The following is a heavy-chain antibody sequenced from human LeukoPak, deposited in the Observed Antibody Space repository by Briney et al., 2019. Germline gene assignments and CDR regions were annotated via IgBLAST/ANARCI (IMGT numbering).Heavy chain of an antibody. CDR3: ARDVLR. CDR2: IYKTGSP. CDR1: GYSITSGGYY. J-gene: IGHJ4*02. Sequence: SETLSLTCTVSGYSITSGGYYWTWIRQRPGKGLEWIGYIYKTGSPYYNPSLKSRVTMSVDTSRNQFSLKLNSVTAADTAVYYCARDVLRWGQGTLVTVSS. V-gene: IGHV4-31*03.